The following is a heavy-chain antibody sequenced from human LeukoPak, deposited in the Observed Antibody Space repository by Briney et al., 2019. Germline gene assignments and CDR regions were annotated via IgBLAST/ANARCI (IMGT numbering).Heavy chain of an antibody. J-gene: IGHJ4*02. V-gene: IGHV3-66*01. D-gene: IGHD6-19*01. Sequence: GGSLRLSCAASGFTFDDFGMSWVRQAPGKGLEWVSVIYSGGSTYYADSVKGRFTISRDNSKNTLYLQMNSLRAEDTAVYYCATPYSSGWYAFDYWGQGTLVTVSS. CDR1: GFTFDDFG. CDR2: IYSGGST. CDR3: ATPYSSGWYAFDY.